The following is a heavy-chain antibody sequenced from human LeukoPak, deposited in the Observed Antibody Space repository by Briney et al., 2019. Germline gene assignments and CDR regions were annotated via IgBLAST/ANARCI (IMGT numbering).Heavy chain of an antibody. Sequence: SETLSLTCTVSGGSISSYYWSWIRQPPGKGLEWIGYIYYSGSTNYNPSLKSRVTISVDTSKNQFSLKLSSVTAADTAVYYCARGRKPRGYSSGVDAFDIWGQGTMVTVSS. D-gene: IGHD5-18*01. J-gene: IGHJ3*02. V-gene: IGHV4-59*01. CDR3: ARGRKPRGYSSGVDAFDI. CDR2: IYYSGST. CDR1: GGSISSYY.